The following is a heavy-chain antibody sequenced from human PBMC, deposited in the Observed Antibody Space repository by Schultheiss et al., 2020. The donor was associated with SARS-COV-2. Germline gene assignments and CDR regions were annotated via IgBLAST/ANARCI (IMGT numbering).Heavy chain of an antibody. Sequence: SETLSLTCAVSGGSISSSNWWSWVRQPPGKGLEWIGYIYYSGSTYYNPSLKSRVTISVDTSKNQFSLKLSSVTAADTAVYYCARDLSLAAGRGYWFDPWGQGTLVTVSS. CDR3: ARDLSLAAGRGYWFDP. J-gene: IGHJ5*02. V-gene: IGHV4-4*02. D-gene: IGHD6-13*01. CDR1: GGSISSSNW. CDR2: IYYSGST.